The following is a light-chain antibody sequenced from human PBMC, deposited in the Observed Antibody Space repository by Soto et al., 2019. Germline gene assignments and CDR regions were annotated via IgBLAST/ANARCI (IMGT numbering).Light chain of an antibody. CDR2: GAS. V-gene: IGKV3D-20*02. J-gene: IGKJ1*01. CDR3: QQRSYWPLT. CDR1: PSVSGSN. Sequence: EIVLTQSPGTLSLSPGERATLSCRASPSVSGSNLAWYQQKPGQAPRLVIYGASSRATGIPDRFSGSGSGTDFTLTISSLEPEDFVVYYCQQRSYWPLTFGQGTKVDIK.